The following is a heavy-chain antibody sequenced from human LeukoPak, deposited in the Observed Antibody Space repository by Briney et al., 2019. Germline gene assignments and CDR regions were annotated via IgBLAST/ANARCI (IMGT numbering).Heavy chain of an antibody. V-gene: IGHV4-59*01. Sequence: PSETLSLTCTVSGGSLSTYYRSWIRQPPGEGLEWIGYIYYSGSTNYNPSLKSRVTISVDASKNQFSLKLSSVTAADTAVYYCATYGGTGYYGFAYWGQGTLVTVSS. CDR2: IYYSGST. J-gene: IGHJ4*02. CDR3: ATYGGTGYYGFAY. CDR1: GGSLSTYY. D-gene: IGHD3/OR15-3a*01.